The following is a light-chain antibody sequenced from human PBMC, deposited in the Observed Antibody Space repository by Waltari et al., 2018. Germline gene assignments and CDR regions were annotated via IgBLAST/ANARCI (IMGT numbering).Light chain of an antibody. CDR3: SSYAGXNNYV. CDR2: EVS. V-gene: IGLV2-8*01. J-gene: IGLJ1*01. CDR1: SSDVGGYNY. Sequence: QSALTQPPSASGSPGQAVTISCTGTSSDVGGYNYVSWYQQHPGKAPKLMTDEVSTRPSGVPDRFSGSKSGNTASLTVSGLQAEDEADYYCSSYAGXNNYVFGTGTKVTVL.